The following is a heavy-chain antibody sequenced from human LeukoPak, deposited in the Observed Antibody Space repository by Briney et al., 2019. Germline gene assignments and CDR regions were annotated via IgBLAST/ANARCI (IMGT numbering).Heavy chain of an antibody. CDR2: ISSSSSYI. Sequence: PGGSLRLSCAASGFMFRSYSMNWVRQAPGKGLEWVSSISSSSSYIFYADSVKGRFTISRDNAKNSLYLQMNSLRAEDTAVYYCARVIVTAKGGYYFDYWGQGTLVTVSS. J-gene: IGHJ4*02. D-gene: IGHD2-21*02. V-gene: IGHV3-21*01. CDR1: GFMFRSYS. CDR3: ARVIVTAKGGYYFDY.